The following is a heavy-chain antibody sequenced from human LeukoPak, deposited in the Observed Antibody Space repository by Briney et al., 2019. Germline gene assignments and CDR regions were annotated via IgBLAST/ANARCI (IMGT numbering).Heavy chain of an antibody. D-gene: IGHD3-22*01. J-gene: IGHJ4*02. V-gene: IGHV3-23*01. CDR3: ARTTYYYDSSGYYSFGY. CDR1: GFSFGDYA. Sequence: PGGSLRLSCTASGFSFGDYALSWVRQAPGKGLEWVSAISGSGGSTYYADSVKGRFTISRDNSKNTLYLQMNSLRAEDTAVYYCARTTYYYDSSGYYSFGYWGQGTLVTVSS. CDR2: ISGSGGST.